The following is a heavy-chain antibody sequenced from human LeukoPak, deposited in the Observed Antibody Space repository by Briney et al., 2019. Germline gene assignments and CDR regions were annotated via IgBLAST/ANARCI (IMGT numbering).Heavy chain of an antibody. Sequence: SETLSLTCTVSGGSISSCYWSWIRQPAGKGLEWIGRIYSSGSTNYNPSLRSRVTMSVDTSKNQFSLKLNSVTAADTAVYYCARDMRVVVGTFDYWGQGTLVTVSS. D-gene: IGHD3-22*01. CDR1: GGSISSCY. CDR3: ARDMRVVVGTFDY. V-gene: IGHV4-4*07. CDR2: IYSSGST. J-gene: IGHJ4*02.